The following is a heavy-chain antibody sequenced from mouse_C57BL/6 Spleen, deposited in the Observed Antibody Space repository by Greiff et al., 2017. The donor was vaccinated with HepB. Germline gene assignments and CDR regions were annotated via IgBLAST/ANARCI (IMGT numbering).Heavy chain of an antibody. CDR3: TGAYYGSSYPFAY. J-gene: IGHJ3*01. CDR2: IRLKSDNYAT. V-gene: IGHV6-3*01. Sequence: EVKLMESGGGLVQPGGSMKLSCVASGFTFSNYWMNWVRQSPEKGLEWVAQIRLKSDNYATHYAESVKGRFTISRDDSKSSVYLQMNNLRAEDAGIYYCTGAYYGSSYPFAYWGQGTLVTVSA. D-gene: IGHD1-1*01. CDR1: GFTFSNYW.